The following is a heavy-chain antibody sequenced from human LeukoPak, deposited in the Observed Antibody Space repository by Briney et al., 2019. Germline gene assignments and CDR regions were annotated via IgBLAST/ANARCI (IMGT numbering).Heavy chain of an antibody. CDR3: VKGLVQTTMSYSVDY. CDR1: GFTFTNYA. J-gene: IGHJ4*02. V-gene: IGHV3-30*18. CDR2: ISSDGSKN. D-gene: IGHD1-1*01. Sequence: GSLILSCAASGFTFTNYAMHWVRQTPGKGLEWVALISSDGSKNIYADPVKGRFTVSRDNSKNTLYLQMNSLRAEDTAVYYCVKGLVQTTMSYSVDYWGQGALVTVSS.